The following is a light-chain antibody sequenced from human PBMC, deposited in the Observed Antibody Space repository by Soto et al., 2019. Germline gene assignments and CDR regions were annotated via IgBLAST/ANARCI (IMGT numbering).Light chain of an antibody. CDR1: QSISSW. CDR3: QQYNSYRT. Sequence: DIQMPQSPSTLSASVGDRVTITFRASQSISSWLAWYQQKPGKAPKLLIYKASSLESGVPSRFSGSGSGTEFTLTISSLQPDDFATYYCQQYNSYRTFGQGSKVDIK. CDR2: KAS. V-gene: IGKV1-5*03. J-gene: IGKJ1*01.